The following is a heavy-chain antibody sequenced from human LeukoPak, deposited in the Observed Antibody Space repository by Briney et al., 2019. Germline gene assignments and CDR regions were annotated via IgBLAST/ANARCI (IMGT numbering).Heavy chain of an antibody. Sequence: SVKVSCKASGGTFSSYAISWVRQAPGQGLEWMGGIIPIFGTANYAQKFQGRVTTTTDESTSTAYMELSSLRSEDTAVYYCARDGGKRSSSSHFDYWGQGTLVTVSS. CDR2: IIPIFGTA. CDR3: ARDGGKRSSSSHFDY. D-gene: IGHD6-6*01. V-gene: IGHV1-69*05. J-gene: IGHJ4*02. CDR1: GGTFSSYA.